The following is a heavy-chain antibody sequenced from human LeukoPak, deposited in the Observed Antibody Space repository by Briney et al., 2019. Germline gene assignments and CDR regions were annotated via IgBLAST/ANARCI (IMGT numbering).Heavy chain of an antibody. CDR1: GFTFSTYA. J-gene: IGHJ4*02. Sequence: AGGSLRLSCAASGFTFSTYAMNWVRQAPGKGLEWVSAVSTSGDSAYYADSVKGRFTISRANFRNMVYLQMNSLRAEDTAVYYCARGRWLQLSSDSWGQGTLVTVSS. CDR2: VSTSGDSA. CDR3: ARGRWLQLSSDS. D-gene: IGHD5-24*01. V-gene: IGHV3-23*01.